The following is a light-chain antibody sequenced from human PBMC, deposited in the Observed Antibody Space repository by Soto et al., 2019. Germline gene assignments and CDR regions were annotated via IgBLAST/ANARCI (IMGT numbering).Light chain of an antibody. CDR3: SSYTSSSTQVV. CDR1: SSDVGGYNY. J-gene: IGLJ2*01. V-gene: IGLV2-14*01. CDR2: EVS. Sequence: QPASVSGSPGQSITISCTGTSSDVGGYNYVSWYQQHPGKAPKLIIYEVSDRPSGVSNRFSGSKSGNTASLTISGLQAEDEADYYCSSYTSSSTQVVFGGGTKVTVL.